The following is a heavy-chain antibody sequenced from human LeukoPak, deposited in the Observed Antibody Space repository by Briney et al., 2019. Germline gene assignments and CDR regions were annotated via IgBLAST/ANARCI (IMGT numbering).Heavy chain of an antibody. V-gene: IGHV4-34*01. J-gene: IGHJ1*01. CDR3: ARNSGWYSGYFQH. D-gene: IGHD6-19*01. Sequence: PSETLSLTCAVYGGSFGGYYWSWIRQPPGKGLEWIGEINHSGSTNYNPSLKSRVTISVDTSKNQFSLKLSSVTAADTAVYYCARNSGWYSGYFQHWGQGTLVTVSS. CDR2: INHSGST. CDR1: GGSFGGYY.